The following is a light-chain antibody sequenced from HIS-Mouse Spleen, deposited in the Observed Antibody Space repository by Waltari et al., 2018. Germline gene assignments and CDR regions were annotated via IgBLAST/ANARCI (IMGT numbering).Light chain of an antibody. CDR3: YSTDSSGNHRV. CDR2: EDS. V-gene: IGLV3-10*01. Sequence: SYELTQPPSVSVSPVQTARITCSGDALPQKYAYWYQQNSGQAPVLVIYEDSKRPSGIPERFSGSSSGTMATLTISGAQVEDEADYYCYSTDSSGNHRVFGGGTKLTVL. J-gene: IGLJ2*01. CDR1: ALPQKY.